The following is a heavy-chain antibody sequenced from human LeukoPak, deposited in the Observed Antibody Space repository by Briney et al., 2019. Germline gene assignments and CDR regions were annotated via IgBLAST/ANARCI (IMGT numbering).Heavy chain of an antibody. J-gene: IGHJ5*02. V-gene: IGHV3-11*01. CDR3: ARHYDTSAYFSNHH. CDR2: ISSSGTTM. Sequence: GGSLRHSCGASGFNFSDYYMTWVRQAPGKGLEWVTYISSSGTTMYYADSVKGRFTISRDNAKNSLYLLMNSLRAADTAIYYCARHYDTSAYFSNHHWGQGTLVTVSS. D-gene: IGHD3-22*01. CDR1: GFNFSDYY.